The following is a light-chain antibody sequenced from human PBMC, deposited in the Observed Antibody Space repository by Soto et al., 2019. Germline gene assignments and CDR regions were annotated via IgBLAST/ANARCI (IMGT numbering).Light chain of an antibody. CDR1: SSDVGAYNY. V-gene: IGLV2-14*01. CDR2: EVT. Sequence: QSVRTQPASVSGSPGHSITISCTGTSSDVGAYNYVSWYQHHPGKVPKLLIYEVTNRPSGVSDRFSGSKSGNTASLTISGLQAEDEADYYCSSKRDSSTLFVFGTGTKVTVL. CDR3: SSKRDSSTLFV. J-gene: IGLJ1*01.